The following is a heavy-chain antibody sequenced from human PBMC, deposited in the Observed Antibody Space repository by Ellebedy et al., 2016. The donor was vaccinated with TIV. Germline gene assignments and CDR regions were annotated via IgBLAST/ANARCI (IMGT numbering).Heavy chain of an antibody. D-gene: IGHD2-15*01. CDR1: AFTFTTSA. CDR2: IVVGSGNT. V-gene: IGHV1-58*01. Sequence: AASVKVSCKASAFTFTTSAVQWVRQARGQRLEWIGWIVVGSGNTHYAQKFQERVTITRDMSTSTAYLELSSLRSEDTAVYYCAADSVVGPSASWYFDLWGRGTLVTVSS. CDR3: AADSVVGPSASWYFDL. J-gene: IGHJ2*01.